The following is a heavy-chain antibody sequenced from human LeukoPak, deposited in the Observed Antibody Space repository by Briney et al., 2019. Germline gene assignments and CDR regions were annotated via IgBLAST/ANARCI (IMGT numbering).Heavy chain of an antibody. Sequence: PGGSLRLSCAASGFTFSSYAMHWVRQAPGKGLEWVAVISYDGSNKYYADSVKGRFTISRDNSKNTLYLQMNSLRAEDTAVYYCARWLLWFGELDYWGQGTLVTVSS. CDR2: ISYDGSNK. CDR1: GFTFSSYA. D-gene: IGHD3-10*01. CDR3: ARWLLWFGELDY. V-gene: IGHV3-30-3*01. J-gene: IGHJ4*02.